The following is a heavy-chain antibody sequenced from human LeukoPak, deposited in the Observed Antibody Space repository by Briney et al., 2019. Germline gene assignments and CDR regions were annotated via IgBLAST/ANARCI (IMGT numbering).Heavy chain of an antibody. CDR3: ARHSPEWTYYYYYGMDV. J-gene: IGHJ6*02. Sequence: PSQTLSLTCTVSGGSISSGDYYWSWIRQPPGKGLEWIGYIYYSGSTYYNPSLKSRVTISVDTSKNQFSLKLSSVTAADTAVYYCARHSPEWTYYYYYGMDVWGQGTTVTVSS. D-gene: IGHD3-3*01. CDR1: GGSISSGDYY. CDR2: IYYSGST. V-gene: IGHV4-30-4*01.